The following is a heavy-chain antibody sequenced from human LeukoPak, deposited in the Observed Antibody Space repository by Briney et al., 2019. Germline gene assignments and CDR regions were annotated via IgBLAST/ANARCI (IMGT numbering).Heavy chain of an antibody. CDR1: GFSFSNYA. Sequence: PGGSLRLSCAASGFSFSNYAMHWVRQAPGKGLEYVSAISSNGGSTYYVNSVKGRFTISRDISKNTLYLQMDSLRAEDMAVYYCARDGIYCSGGSCYSKAALDYWGQGTLVTVSP. J-gene: IGHJ4*02. CDR3: ARDGIYCSGGSCYSKAALDY. D-gene: IGHD2-15*01. CDR2: ISSNGGST. V-gene: IGHV3-64*01.